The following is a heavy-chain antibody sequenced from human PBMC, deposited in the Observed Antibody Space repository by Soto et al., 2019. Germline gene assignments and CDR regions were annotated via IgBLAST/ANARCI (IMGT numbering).Heavy chain of an antibody. V-gene: IGHV4-39*01. D-gene: IGHD6-19*01. CDR3: ARPKPDSSGWLYYFDY. CDR1: GGSISSSSYY. J-gene: IGHJ4*02. CDR2: IYYSGST. Sequence: PSETLSLTCTVSGGSISSSSYYWGWIRQPPGKGLEWIGSIYYSGSTYYNPSLKSRVTISVDTSKNQFSLKLSSVTAADTAVYYCARPKPDSSGWLYYFDYWGQGTLVTV.